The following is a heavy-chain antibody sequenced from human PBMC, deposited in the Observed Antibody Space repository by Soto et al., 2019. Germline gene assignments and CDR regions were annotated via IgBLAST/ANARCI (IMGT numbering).Heavy chain of an antibody. CDR2: IIPTPGIP. CDR1: GGIFSTFI. V-gene: IGHV1-69*02. Sequence: SVKVSCKASGGIFSTFILSWVRQAPGQGLEWMGRIIPTPGIPDYAQKFQGRVTITADKSTSTTYMELSSLRSDDTAVYYCAYSSSSGGWFDPWGQGPLVTVSS. CDR3: AYSSSSGGWFDP. J-gene: IGHJ5*02. D-gene: IGHD6-6*01.